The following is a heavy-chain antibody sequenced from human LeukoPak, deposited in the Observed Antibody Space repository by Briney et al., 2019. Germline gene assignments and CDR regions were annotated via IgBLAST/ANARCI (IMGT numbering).Heavy chain of an antibody. D-gene: IGHD3-9*01. J-gene: IGHJ4*02. Sequence: SVKVSCKASGGTFISYAISWVRQAPGQGLEWMGGIIPIFGTANYAQKFQGRVTITADESTSTAYMELSSLRSEDTAVYYCAGVLRYFDWLLGYDYWGQGTLVTVSS. CDR2: IIPIFGTA. V-gene: IGHV1-69*13. CDR3: AGVLRYFDWLLGYDY. CDR1: GGTFISYA.